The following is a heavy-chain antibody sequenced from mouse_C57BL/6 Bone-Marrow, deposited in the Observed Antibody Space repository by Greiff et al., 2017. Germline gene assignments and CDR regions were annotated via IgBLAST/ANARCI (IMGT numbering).Heavy chain of an antibody. CDR1: GYTFTSYG. CDR3: ARAPYYGSSYPAWFAY. Sequence: VKLSCKASGYTFTSYGISWVKQRTGQGLEWIGEIYPRSGNTYYNEKFKGKATLTADKSSSTAYMELRSLTSEDSAVYFCARAPYYGSSYPAWFAYWGQGTLVTVSA. CDR2: IYPRSGNT. V-gene: IGHV1-81*01. J-gene: IGHJ3*01. D-gene: IGHD1-1*01.